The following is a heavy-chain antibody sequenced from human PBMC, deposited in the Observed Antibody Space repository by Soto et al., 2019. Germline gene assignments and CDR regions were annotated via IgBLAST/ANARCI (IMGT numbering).Heavy chain of an antibody. CDR1: GFTFSSYA. V-gene: IGHV3-23*01. CDR3: AKGTVLRFLEWLSHFDY. D-gene: IGHD3-3*01. Sequence: GGSLRLSFAASGFTFSSYAMSWVRQAPGKGLEWVSAISGSGGSTYYADSVKGRFTISRDNSKNTLYLQMNSLRAEDTAVYYCAKGTVLRFLEWLSHFDYWGQGTLVTVSS. J-gene: IGHJ4*02. CDR2: ISGSGGST.